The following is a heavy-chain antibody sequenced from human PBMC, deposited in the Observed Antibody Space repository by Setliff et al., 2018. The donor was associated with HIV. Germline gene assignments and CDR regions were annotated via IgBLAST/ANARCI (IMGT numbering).Heavy chain of an antibody. V-gene: IGHV4-39*01. Sequence: SETLSLTCAVYGGSFSAYYWVWIRQPPGKGLEWIGSIYYSGSTYYNPSLKSRVTISVDTSKNHFSLKLRSVTAADTAVYYCARQAPSGELYYFDYWGQGTLVTVSS. J-gene: IGHJ4*02. CDR3: ARQAPSGELYYFDY. CDR2: IYYSGST. CDR1: GGSFSAYY. D-gene: IGHD3-10*01.